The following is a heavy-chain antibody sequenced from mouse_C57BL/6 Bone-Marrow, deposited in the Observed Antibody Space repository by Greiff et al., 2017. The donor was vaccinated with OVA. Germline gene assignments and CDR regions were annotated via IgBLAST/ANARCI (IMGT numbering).Heavy chain of an antibody. V-gene: IGHV1-55*01. CDR2: IYPGSGST. CDR1: GYTFTSYW. CDR3: AREVNYCGSSCSFDY. Sequence: VQLQQPGAELVKPGASVKMSCKASGYTFTSYWITWVKQRPGQGLEWIGDIYPGSGSTNYNEKFKSKATLTVDTSSSTAYMQLSSLTSEDSAVYYCAREVNYCGSSCSFDYWGQGTTLTVSS. J-gene: IGHJ2*01. D-gene: IGHD1-1*01.